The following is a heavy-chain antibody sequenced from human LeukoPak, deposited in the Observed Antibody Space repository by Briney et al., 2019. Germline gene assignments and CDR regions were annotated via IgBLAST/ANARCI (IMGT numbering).Heavy chain of an antibody. J-gene: IGHJ4*02. D-gene: IGHD3-22*01. CDR3: AKDHDGSAFALDY. Sequence: GGSLRLSCAASGFTFDDYTMHWVRQVPGKGLEWVSLISWDGGSKYYADSVKGRFTISRDDSKNSLYLQMNSLRTEDTALYYCAKDHDGSAFALDYWGQGTLVTVSP. CDR1: GFTFDDYT. V-gene: IGHV3-43*01. CDR2: ISWDGGSK.